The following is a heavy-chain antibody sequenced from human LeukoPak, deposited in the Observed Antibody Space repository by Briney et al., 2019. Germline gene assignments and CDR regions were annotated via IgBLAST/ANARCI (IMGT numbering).Heavy chain of an antibody. Sequence: GGSLRLSCAASGFTFSSYEMNWVRQAPGKGLEWVSYISSSGSTIYYADSVKGRFTISRDNAKNSLYLQMNSLRAEDTAVYYCARSTMATIHYWGQGTLVTVSS. CDR3: ARSTMATIHY. CDR1: GFTFSSYE. J-gene: IGHJ4*02. D-gene: IGHD5-24*01. CDR2: ISSSGSTI. V-gene: IGHV3-48*03.